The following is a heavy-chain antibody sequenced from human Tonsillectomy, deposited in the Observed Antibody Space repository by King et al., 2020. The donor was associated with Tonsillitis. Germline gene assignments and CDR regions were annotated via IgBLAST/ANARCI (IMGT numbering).Heavy chain of an antibody. V-gene: IGHV3-9*01. D-gene: IGHD3-22*01. Sequence: VQLVESGGALVQPGRSLRLSCAASGFSFDDYAMHWVRQAPGKGLEWVSGISGNSGTIGYADSVKGRFTISRDNAKNFLYLQMNSLRAEDTALYYCTKDPDYYDSSTSWGQGTLVTVSS. J-gene: IGHJ4*02. CDR3: TKDPDYYDSSTS. CDR2: ISGNSGTI. CDR1: GFSFDDYA.